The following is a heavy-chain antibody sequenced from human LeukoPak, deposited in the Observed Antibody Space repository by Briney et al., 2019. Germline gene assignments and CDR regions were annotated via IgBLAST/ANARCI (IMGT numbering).Heavy chain of an antibody. CDR3: ATGAYGPGSVDY. CDR2: ISSNGDSI. D-gene: IGHD5-12*01. CDR1: GFTFSSHA. Sequence: GGSLRLSCAASGFTFSSHAMHWVRQAPGKGLDYVSGISSNGDSIYYAKSVKGRLTISRDNSKNTLYLQMGSLRAEDMAVYYCATGAYGPGSVDYWGQGTLVTVSS. J-gene: IGHJ4*02. V-gene: IGHV3-64*01.